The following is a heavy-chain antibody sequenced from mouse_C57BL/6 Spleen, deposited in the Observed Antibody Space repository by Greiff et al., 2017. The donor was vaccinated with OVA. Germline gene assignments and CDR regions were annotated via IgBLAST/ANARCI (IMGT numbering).Heavy chain of an antibody. J-gene: IGHJ2*01. Sequence: EVQGVESGGGLVKPGGSLKLSCAASGFTFSSYAMSWVRQTPEKRLEWVATISDGGSYTYYPDNVKGRFTISRDNAKNNLYLQMSHLKSEDTAMYYCARDNWAGDYFDYWGQGTTLTVSS. CDR1: GFTFSSYA. V-gene: IGHV5-4*01. CDR3: ARDNWAGDYFDY. CDR2: ISDGGSYT. D-gene: IGHD4-1*01.